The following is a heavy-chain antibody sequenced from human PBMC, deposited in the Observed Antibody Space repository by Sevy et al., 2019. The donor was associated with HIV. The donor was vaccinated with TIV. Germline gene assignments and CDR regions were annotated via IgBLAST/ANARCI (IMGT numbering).Heavy chain of an antibody. CDR2: IYKDGSEK. D-gene: IGHD3-10*01. Sequence: GGSLRLSCAASGFTFSSFTMTWVRQAPGKGVEWVANIYKDGSEKYYVDSVKGRFTISRDNAKSSLYLQMNSLRADDTAVYYCARWSAPGFDYWGQGTLVTVSS. CDR1: GFTFSSFT. CDR3: ARWSAPGFDY. V-gene: IGHV3-7*01. J-gene: IGHJ4*02.